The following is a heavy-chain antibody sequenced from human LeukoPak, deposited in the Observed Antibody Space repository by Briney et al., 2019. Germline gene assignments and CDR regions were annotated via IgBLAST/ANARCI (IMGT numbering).Heavy chain of an antibody. D-gene: IGHD3-10*01. Sequence: PSETLSLTCTVSGYAIGSNYFWGWIRQPPGKGLEWIGSIHHRGATYYNPSLKGRLTISLDTSKNQFSLNLTSVTASDTAVYYCSRETAGTTIDLWGQGRLVAVST. CDR3: SRETAGTTIDL. CDR2: IHHRGAT. CDR1: GYAIGSNYF. V-gene: IGHV4-38-2*02. J-gene: IGHJ5*02.